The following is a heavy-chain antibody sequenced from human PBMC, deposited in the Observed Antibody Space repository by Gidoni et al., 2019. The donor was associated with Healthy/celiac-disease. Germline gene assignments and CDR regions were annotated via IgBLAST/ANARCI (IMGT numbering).Heavy chain of an antibody. CDR1: GFTFSSYW. CDR2: IKQDGSEK. V-gene: IGHV3-7*01. J-gene: IGHJ4*02. CDR3: AREGSGSCYFDY. D-gene: IGHD2-15*01. Sequence: EVQLVESGGGLVQPGGSLRLSCAASGFTFSSYWMSWVRQAPGKGLEWVANIKQDGSEKYYVDPVKGRFTISRDNAKNSLYLQINSLRAEDTAVYYCAREGSGSCYFDYWGQGTLVTVSS.